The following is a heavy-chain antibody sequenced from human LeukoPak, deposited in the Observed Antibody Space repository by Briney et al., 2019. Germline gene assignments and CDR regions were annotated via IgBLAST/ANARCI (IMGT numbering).Heavy chain of an antibody. D-gene: IGHD2/OR15-2a*01. CDR2: INEDESET. V-gene: IGHV3-7*01. J-gene: IGHJ4*02. CDR1: GFNFSYSW. Sequence: GGSLRLSCAASGFNFSYSWMSWVRQAPGKGLEWVATINEDESETYYADSVMGRFTISRDNAENSLFLQMTSLRGEDTAVYFCARRTTTFPRRYFFDYWGQGTLVTVSS. CDR3: ARRTTTFPRRYFFDY.